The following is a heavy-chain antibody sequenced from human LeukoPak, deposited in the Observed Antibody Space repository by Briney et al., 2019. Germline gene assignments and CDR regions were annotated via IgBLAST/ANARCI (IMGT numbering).Heavy chain of an antibody. Sequence: SETLSLTCTVSGGSISSGDYYWSWIRQPPGKGLEWIGYIYYSGSTYYNPSLKSRVTISVDTSKDQFSLKLSSVTAADTAVYYCARVLDYGGNPGLDYWGQGTLVTVSS. D-gene: IGHD4-23*01. V-gene: IGHV4-30-4*01. CDR2: IYYSGST. J-gene: IGHJ4*02. CDR3: ARVLDYGGNPGLDY. CDR1: GGSISSGDYY.